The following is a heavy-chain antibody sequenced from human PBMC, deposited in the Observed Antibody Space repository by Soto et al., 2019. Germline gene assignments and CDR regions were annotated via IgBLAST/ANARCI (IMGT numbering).Heavy chain of an antibody. V-gene: IGHV3-7*05. CDR3: ATDIAIRPGAGY. CDR1: GFTFSSYW. Sequence: SLRLSCAASGFTFSSYWMSWVRQAPGKGLEWVANIKQDGSEKYYVDSVKGRFTISRDNPKNSLYLQMNSLRAEDTAVYYCATDIAIRPGAGYWGQGTLVTVSS. J-gene: IGHJ4*02. D-gene: IGHD5-12*01. CDR2: IKQDGSEK.